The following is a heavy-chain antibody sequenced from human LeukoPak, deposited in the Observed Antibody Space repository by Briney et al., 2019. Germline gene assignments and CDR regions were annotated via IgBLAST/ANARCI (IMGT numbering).Heavy chain of an antibody. V-gene: IGHV3-23*01. J-gene: IGHJ6*03. CDR2: ISGNGGTT. CDR3: AKVSTWAYYYMDV. D-gene: IGHD4-11*01. CDR1: GFTFNSYA. Sequence: RGSLRLSCAASGFTFNSYAMTWVRQAPGKGLEWVSTISGNGGTTYYADSVKGRFTISRDNFKNTLYLQMNSLRADDAAVYYCAKVSTWAYYYMDVWGKGTTVTVSS.